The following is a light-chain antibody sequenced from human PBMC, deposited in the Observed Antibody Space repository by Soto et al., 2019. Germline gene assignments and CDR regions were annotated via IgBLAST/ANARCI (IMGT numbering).Light chain of an antibody. V-gene: IGKV1-39*01. CDR1: QRISDY. CDR3: QQANSFPLT. CDR2: EAS. Sequence: MTQSPATLSVSPGERATLSCRASQRISDYLNWYQQKPGKVPQLLIYEASILQSGVPSRFSGSGSGTDFTLTISSLQPEDFATYYCQQANSFPLTFGGGTKVDIK. J-gene: IGKJ4*01.